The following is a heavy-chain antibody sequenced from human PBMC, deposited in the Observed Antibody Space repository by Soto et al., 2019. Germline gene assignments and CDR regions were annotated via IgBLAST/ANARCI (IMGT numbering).Heavy chain of an antibody. V-gene: IGHV1-69*13. CDR2: IIPIFGTA. CDR1: GYTFTSYG. J-gene: IGHJ5*02. D-gene: IGHD5-12*01. Sequence: SVKVSCKASGYTFTSYGISWVRQAPGQGLEWMGGIIPIFGTANYAQKFQGRVTITADESTSTAYMELSSLRSEDTAVYYCARHVGLVRADSGSGFDPWGQGTLVTVSS. CDR3: ARHVGLVRADSGSGFDP.